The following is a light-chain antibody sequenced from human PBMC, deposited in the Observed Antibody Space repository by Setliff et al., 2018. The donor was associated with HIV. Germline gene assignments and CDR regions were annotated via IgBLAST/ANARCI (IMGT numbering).Light chain of an antibody. V-gene: IGLV2-23*02. CDR3: CSYAGSSTAVV. Sequence: QSALTQPASVSGSPGQSITISCTGTSSDVGNYNLVSWYQQHPGKAPKLMIYEVTKRPSGVSNRFSGSKSGNTASLTIYGLQAENEADYYCCSYAGSSTAVVFGGGTK. CDR2: EVT. J-gene: IGLJ2*01. CDR1: SSDVGNYNL.